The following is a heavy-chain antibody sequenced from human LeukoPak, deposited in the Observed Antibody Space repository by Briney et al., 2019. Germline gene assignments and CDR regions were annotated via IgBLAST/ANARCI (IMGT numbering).Heavy chain of an antibody. CDR2: ISGSGGST. CDR1: GFTFSSYA. D-gene: IGHD3-22*01. V-gene: IGHV3-23*01. Sequence: GGSLRLSCAASGFTFSSYAMSWVRQAPGKGLECVSAISGSGGSTYYADSVKGRFTISRDNSKNTLYLQMNSLRAEDTAVYYCANYDSSGYYCAYWGQGTLVTVSS. CDR3: ANYDSSGYYCAY. J-gene: IGHJ4*02.